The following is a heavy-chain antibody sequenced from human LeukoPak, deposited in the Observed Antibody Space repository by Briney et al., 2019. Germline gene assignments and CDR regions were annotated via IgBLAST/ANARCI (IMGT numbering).Heavy chain of an antibody. CDR2: INHSGST. D-gene: IGHD2-2*02. V-gene: IGHV4-34*01. CDR1: GGSFSGYY. CDR3: ARVDAYCSSTSCYTGGFDY. Sequence: SETLSLTCAVYGGSFSGYYWSWIRQPPGKGLEWIGEINHSGSTNYNPSLKSRVTISVDTSKNQFSLKLSSVTAADTAVYYCARVDAYCSSTSCYTGGFDYWGQGTLVTVSS. J-gene: IGHJ4*02.